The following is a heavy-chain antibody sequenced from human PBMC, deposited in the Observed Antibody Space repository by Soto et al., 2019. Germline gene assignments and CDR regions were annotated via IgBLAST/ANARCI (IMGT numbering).Heavy chain of an antibody. CDR1: GFAVSDNY. CDR3: ARDRSDSSRVDSFDI. CDR2: IYRGVAT. Sequence: QPGGSLRLSCAVSGFAVSDNYMSWVRQAPGKGLEWVAVIYRGVATHYADSVKGRFTISRDDSKNTVYLQMNSLRAEDTAVYYCARDRSDSSRVDSFDIWGQGTKVTVSS. J-gene: IGHJ3*02. V-gene: IGHV3-53*01. D-gene: IGHD6-25*01.